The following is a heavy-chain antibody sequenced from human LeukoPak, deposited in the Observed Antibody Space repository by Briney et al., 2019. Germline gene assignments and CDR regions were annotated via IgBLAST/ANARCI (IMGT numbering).Heavy chain of an antibody. Sequence: NPSQTLSLSCTVSGGSISSGDYYWGWIRQPPGRGLESIRYIYYIGSTYYSASLKSRVTLSVDTSQNQFSLKLSSVTAEDTAVYYCARVPYMIPFGGVIVQNAFDIWGQGTMVTVSS. CDR1: GGSISSGDYY. V-gene: IGHV4-30-4*01. CDR3: ARVPYMIPFGGVIVQNAFDI. J-gene: IGHJ3*02. D-gene: IGHD3-16*02. CDR2: IYYIGST.